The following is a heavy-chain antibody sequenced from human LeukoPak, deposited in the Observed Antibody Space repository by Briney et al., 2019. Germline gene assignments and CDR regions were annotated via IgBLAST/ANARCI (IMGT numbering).Heavy chain of an antibody. Sequence: GGSLRLSWSASGFTFINAWMTWVRQAPGKGLEWVGRIRSKRDGGTADYAAPVTGRFTISRDDSRNALILQMNSLKTEDIAVYYCATIKEANDAFDIWGQGTVVTVSS. J-gene: IGHJ3*02. CDR3: ATIKEANDAFDI. V-gene: IGHV3-15*01. CDR1: GFTFINAW. CDR2: IRSKRDGGTA.